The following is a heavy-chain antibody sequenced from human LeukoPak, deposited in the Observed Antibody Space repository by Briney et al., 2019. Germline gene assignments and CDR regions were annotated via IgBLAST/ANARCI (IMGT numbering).Heavy chain of an antibody. CDR1: GYTFTSYG. D-gene: IGHD1-26*01. CDR3: ARDHQISGTYYLDY. V-gene: IGHV1-18*01. Sequence: ASVKVSCKASGYTFTSYGISWVRQAPGQGLEWMGWINPYNGNTNYAQKVQGRVTMTTDTSTSTAYMELRSLRSDDTAVYYCARDHQISGTYYLDYWGQGTLVIVSS. CDR2: INPYNGNT. J-gene: IGHJ4*02.